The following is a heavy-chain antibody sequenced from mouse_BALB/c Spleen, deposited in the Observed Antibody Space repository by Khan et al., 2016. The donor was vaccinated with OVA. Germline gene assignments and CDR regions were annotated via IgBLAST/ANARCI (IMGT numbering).Heavy chain of an antibody. D-gene: IGHD3-1*01. CDR1: GYTFTDYY. Sequence: QVQLQQSGPELVKPGASVKISCKASGYTFTDYYINWVKQKPGQGLEWFGWIIPASAHVRYSEKFKGKATLTVDKSSRTAFMQLSSLPYEDPAVYFFAGAFDFWGQGTTLTVSS. V-gene: IGHV1-84*02. CDR3: AGAFDF. J-gene: IGHJ2*01. CDR2: IIPASAHV.